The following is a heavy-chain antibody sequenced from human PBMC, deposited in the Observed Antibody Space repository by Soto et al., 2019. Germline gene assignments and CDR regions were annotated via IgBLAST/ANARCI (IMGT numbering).Heavy chain of an antibody. D-gene: IGHD3-22*01. V-gene: IGHV1-18*04. J-gene: IGHJ4*02. Sequence: GASVTVSCKASGYTFTIYGISWVRQAPGQGLEWMGWISAYNGNTNNAQKLKGRVTMTTDTSTSTAYMELRSLRSDDTAVYYCERALRYYDSDYWGQGTLVTVSS. CDR2: ISAYNGNT. CDR3: ERALRYYDSDY. CDR1: GYTFTIYG.